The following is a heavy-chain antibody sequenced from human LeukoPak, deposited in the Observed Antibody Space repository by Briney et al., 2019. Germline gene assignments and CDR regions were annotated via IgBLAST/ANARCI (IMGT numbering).Heavy chain of an antibody. CDR3: AAQCNDDFCYKRDYMDV. J-gene: IGHJ6*03. D-gene: IGHD2-2*02. V-gene: IGHV1-2*02. CDR1: KNMFTGYF. CDR2: INPNSGGT. Sequence: EASVKVSCKNSKNMFTGYFMHWVRQAPGQGLEWIGWINPNSGGTLFARRFQGRVTMTRDTSIGATYMELSRLTSDDTALYYCAAQCNDDFCYKRDYMDVWSKGTMVIVSS.